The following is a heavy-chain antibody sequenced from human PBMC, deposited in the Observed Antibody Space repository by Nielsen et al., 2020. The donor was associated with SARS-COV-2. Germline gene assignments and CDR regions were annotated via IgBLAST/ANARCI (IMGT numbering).Heavy chain of an antibody. D-gene: IGHD5-12*01. CDR2: IYPGDSDT. J-gene: IGHJ3*02. CDR3: ARSHSGSDLGDQIDAFEI. Sequence: GESLKISCKGSGYSFASYWIGWVRQMPGKGLEWVGVIYPGDSDTRYSPSFQGHVTISADKSIDTAYLHWSSLEASDSAIFYCARSHSGSDLGDQIDAFEIWGQGTVVTVSS. CDR1: GYSFASYW. V-gene: IGHV5-51*01.